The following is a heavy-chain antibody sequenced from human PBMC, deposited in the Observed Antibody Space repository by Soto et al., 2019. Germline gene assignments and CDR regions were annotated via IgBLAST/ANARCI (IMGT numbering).Heavy chain of an antibody. CDR2: ISYDGSNK. CDR3: AKGGLYCGGDCYHWFDP. D-gene: IGHD2-21*02. V-gene: IGHV3-30*18. J-gene: IGHJ5*02. CDR1: GFTFSSYG. Sequence: HPGGSLRLSCAASGFTFSSYGMHWVRQAPGKGLEWVAVISYDGSNKYYADSVKGRFTISRDNSKNTLYLQMNSLRAEDTAVYYCAKGGLYCGGDCYHWFDPWGQGTLVTVSS.